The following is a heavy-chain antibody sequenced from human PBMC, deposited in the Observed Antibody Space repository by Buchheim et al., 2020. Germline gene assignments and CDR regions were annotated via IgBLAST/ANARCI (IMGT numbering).Heavy chain of an antibody. D-gene: IGHD3-3*01. Sequence: QVQLVQSGAEVKKPGSSVKVSCKASGGTFSSYAISWVRQAPGQGLEWMGRIIPSLGIANYAQRFQGRVTITADKSPSTGYMELNSLRSEDTAVYYCARGPDSDDDFWSGYFRHWGQGTL. CDR1: GGTFSSYA. CDR2: IIPSLGIA. V-gene: IGHV1-69*04. J-gene: IGHJ1*01. CDR3: ARGPDSDDDFWSGYFRH.